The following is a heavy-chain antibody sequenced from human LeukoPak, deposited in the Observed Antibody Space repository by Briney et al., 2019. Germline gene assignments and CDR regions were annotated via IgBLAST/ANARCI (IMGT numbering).Heavy chain of an antibody. CDR2: IRYNGSNK. CDR1: GFTLTSYA. CDR3: AKAERDGSGFDRPGMDV. Sequence: GGSLRLSCAASGFTLTSYAMHWVRQAPGKGLEWVAFIRYNGSNKNYADSVKGRFTISRDNSKNTLYLQMTSLRAEDTALYYCAKAERDGSGFDRPGMDVWGQGTTVTVSS. D-gene: IGHD3-10*01. J-gene: IGHJ6*02. V-gene: IGHV3-30*02.